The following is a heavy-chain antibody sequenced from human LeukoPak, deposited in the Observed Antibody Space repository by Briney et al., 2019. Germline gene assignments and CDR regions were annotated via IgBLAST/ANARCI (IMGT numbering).Heavy chain of an antibody. J-gene: IGHJ4*02. V-gene: IGHV4-59*01. Sequence: SETLSLTCIVSGDSISSYYWSWIRQPPGKGLEWIGYIYYSGSTNYDPSLKSRVTISVDASKNHFSLKLSSVTAADTAVYYCARDRSLGIIDYWGQGTLVTVSS. D-gene: IGHD3-16*01. CDR1: GDSISSYY. CDR3: ARDRSLGIIDY. CDR2: IYYSGST.